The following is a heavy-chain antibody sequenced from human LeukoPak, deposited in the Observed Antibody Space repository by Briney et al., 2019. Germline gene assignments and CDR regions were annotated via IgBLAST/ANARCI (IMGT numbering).Heavy chain of an antibody. CDR3: ARDCGLYDFWSGYYQYNWFDP. D-gene: IGHD3-3*01. V-gene: IGHV4-59*12. J-gene: IGHJ5*02. CDR2: IYYSGST. CDR1: GGSISSYY. Sequence: SSETLSLTCTVSGGSISSYYWNWIRQPPGKGPEWIGYIYYSGSTSYNPSLKSRVTISVDTSKNQFSLKLSSVTAADTAVYYCARDCGLYDFWSGYYQYNWFDPWGQGTLVTVSS.